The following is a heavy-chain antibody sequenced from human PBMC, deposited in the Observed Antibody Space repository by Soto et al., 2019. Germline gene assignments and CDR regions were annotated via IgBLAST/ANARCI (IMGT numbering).Heavy chain of an antibody. CDR2: ISAYNGNT. J-gene: IGHJ4*02. V-gene: IGHV1-18*01. CDR3: AREFYYYDSSGYYLYYFDY. D-gene: IGHD3-22*01. CDR1: GYTFTSYG. Sequence: ASVKVSCKASGYTFTSYGISWVRQAPGQGLEWMGWISAYNGNTNYAQKLQGRVTMTTDTSTSTAYMELRSLRSDDTAVYYCAREFYYYDSSGYYLYYFDYWGQGTLVTVSS.